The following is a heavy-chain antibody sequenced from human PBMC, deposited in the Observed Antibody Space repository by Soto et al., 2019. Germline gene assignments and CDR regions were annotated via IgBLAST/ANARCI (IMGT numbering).Heavy chain of an antibody. Sequence: WTWICQHPGKGLEWIGYIYYSGTTYYNPSLKSRPTISMDTSENQFSLELTSVTAADTAIYFCASGHDAYKVRYWGQGTLVTVSS. D-gene: IGHD1-1*01. V-gene: IGHV4-31*02. CDR2: IYYSGTT. CDR3: ASGHDAYKVRY. J-gene: IGHJ4*02.